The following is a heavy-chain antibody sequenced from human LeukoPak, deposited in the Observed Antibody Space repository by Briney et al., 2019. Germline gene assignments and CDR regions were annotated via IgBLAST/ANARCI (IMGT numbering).Heavy chain of an antibody. Sequence: GGSLRLSCEASGFIFGSFSMSWVRQAPGKGLEWVSGISGSGDGTHYADPVKGRFTISRDNSKTTLYLQMSSLRADDTAVYYCARDTISCSGGTCYDNWFDPWGQGTLVTVSS. J-gene: IGHJ5*02. CDR3: ARDTISCSGGTCYDNWFDP. CDR2: ISGSGDGT. D-gene: IGHD2-15*01. CDR1: GFIFGSFS. V-gene: IGHV3-23*01.